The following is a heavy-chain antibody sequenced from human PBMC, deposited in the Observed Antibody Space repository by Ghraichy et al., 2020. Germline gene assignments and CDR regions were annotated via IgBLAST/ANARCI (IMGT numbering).Heavy chain of an antibody. CDR1: GFTFSSYW. V-gene: IGHV3-74*01. Sequence: GGSLRLSCVASGFTFSSYWMHWVRQAPGKGLVWVAHINNGGGTTSYAESVKGRFTISRDHAKNTLFLQMNSLRVEDTAVYYCARAGNFWSGPLDVWGQGTTVTVSS. D-gene: IGHD3-3*01. CDR2: INNGGGTT. J-gene: IGHJ6*02. CDR3: ARAGNFWSGPLDV.